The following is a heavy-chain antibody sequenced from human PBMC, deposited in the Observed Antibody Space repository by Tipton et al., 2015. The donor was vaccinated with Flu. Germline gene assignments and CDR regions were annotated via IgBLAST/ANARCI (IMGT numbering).Heavy chain of an antibody. CDR2: IYGGGTT. Sequence: QLVQSGGGLIQPGGSLRLSCAASGFTVTSSYMSWVRQAPGKGLEWVSVIYGGGTTDYADSVKGRFTISRDKSKNSLFLQVNSLRSEDTAVYYCARSQVLPLERGLILPYGMDFWGQGTTVTVSS. CDR1: GFTVTSSY. V-gene: IGHV3-53*01. J-gene: IGHJ6*02. CDR3: ARSQVLPLERGLILPYGMDF. D-gene: IGHD3-10*01.